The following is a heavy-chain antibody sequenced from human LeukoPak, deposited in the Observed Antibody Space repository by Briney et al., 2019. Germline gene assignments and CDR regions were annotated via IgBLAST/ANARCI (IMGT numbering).Heavy chain of an antibody. Sequence: PSETLSLTCTVSGGSISSSSYYWGWIRQPPGKGLEWIGSIYYSGSTYYNPSLKSRVTISVDTSKNQISLKLSSVTAADTAVYYCARSPTDVVPAAIFDYWGQGTLVTVSS. J-gene: IGHJ4*02. CDR3: ARSPTDVVPAAIFDY. CDR1: GGSISSSSYY. D-gene: IGHD2-2*01. CDR2: IYYSGST. V-gene: IGHV4-39*01.